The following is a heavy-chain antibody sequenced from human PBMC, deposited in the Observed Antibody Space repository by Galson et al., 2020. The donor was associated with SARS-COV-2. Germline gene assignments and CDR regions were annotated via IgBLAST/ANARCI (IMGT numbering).Heavy chain of an antibody. CDR1: GFTFSSYS. CDR3: ARDASWAMFAMDV. J-gene: IGHJ6*02. Sequence: GGSLRLSCAVSGFTFSSYSMNWVRQAPGKGLEWVSSISSSSDYIYSADSLKGRFTISRDNGKNSLYLQMNSLRAEDTAVYYCARDASWAMFAMDVWGQGTTVTVSS. D-gene: IGHD3-10*02. CDR2: ISSSSDYI. V-gene: IGHV3-21*01.